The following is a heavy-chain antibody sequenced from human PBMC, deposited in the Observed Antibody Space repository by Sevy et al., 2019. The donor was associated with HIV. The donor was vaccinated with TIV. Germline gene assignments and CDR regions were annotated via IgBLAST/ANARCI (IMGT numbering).Heavy chain of an antibody. CDR2: ISYDGSNK. Sequence: GGSLRLSCAASGFTFSSYAMHWVRQAPGKGLEWVAVISYDGSNKYYADSVKGRFTISRDNSKNTPYLQMNSLRAEDTAVYYCARDYYDSSGYAFDIWGQGTMVTVSS. D-gene: IGHD3-22*01. CDR3: ARDYYDSSGYAFDI. V-gene: IGHV3-30-3*01. CDR1: GFTFSSYA. J-gene: IGHJ3*02.